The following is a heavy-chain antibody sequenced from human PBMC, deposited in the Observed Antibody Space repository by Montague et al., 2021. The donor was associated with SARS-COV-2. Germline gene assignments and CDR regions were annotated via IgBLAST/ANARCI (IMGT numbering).Heavy chain of an antibody. CDR3: ARLTTSGSIA. V-gene: IGHV4-39*01. CDR2: IFYRGNT. D-gene: IGHD6-19*01. Sequence: SETLSLTCTVSGSSINHTSYYWGWIRQPPGKGLEWIGSIFYRGNTHYNASLKSRVTVSVDTSKNQFSLNLTSVTAADTALYYCARLTTSGSIAWGQGTLVTVSS. CDR1: GSSINHTSYY. J-gene: IGHJ5*02.